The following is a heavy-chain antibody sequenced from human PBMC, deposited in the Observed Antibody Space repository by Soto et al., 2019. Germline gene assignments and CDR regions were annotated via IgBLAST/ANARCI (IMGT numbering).Heavy chain of an antibody. J-gene: IGHJ4*02. CDR2: SSATGAGT. V-gene: IGHV3-23*01. CDR1: GFTFSSYG. Sequence: EVQLLGSGGGLVQPGGSLRLSCAASGFTFSSYGITWVRQAPGKGLEWVSFSSATGAGTYYADSVKGRFTISRDNSKNTLYLQMTSLRADDTAVYYCAKDRRAGGNYGFYSDFWGQGALVIVSS. D-gene: IGHD1-7*01. CDR3: AKDRRAGGNYGFYSDF.